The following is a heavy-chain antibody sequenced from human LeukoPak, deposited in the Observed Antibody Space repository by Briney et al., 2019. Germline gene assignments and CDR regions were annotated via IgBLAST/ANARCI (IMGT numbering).Heavy chain of an antibody. CDR3: ARAQALYYYGSGSYPDY. CDR2: ISSSSSYI. Sequence: GGSLRLSCAASGFTFSSYSMNWVRQAPGKGLEWVSSISSSSSYIYYADSVKGRFTISRDNAKNSLYLQMNSLRAEDTAVYYCARAQALYYYGSGSYPDYWGQGTLVTVSS. CDR1: GFTFSSYS. D-gene: IGHD3-10*01. J-gene: IGHJ4*02. V-gene: IGHV3-21*01.